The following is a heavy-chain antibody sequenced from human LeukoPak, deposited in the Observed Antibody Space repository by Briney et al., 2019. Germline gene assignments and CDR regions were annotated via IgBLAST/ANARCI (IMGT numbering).Heavy chain of an antibody. J-gene: IGHJ6*02. Sequence: PGGSLRLPCAASGFTFSSYEMNWVRQAPGKGLEWVSYISSSGSTIYYADSVKGRFTISRDNAKNSLYLQMNSLRAEDTAVYYCARDGIAAAGSYYYGMDFWGQGTTVTVSS. D-gene: IGHD6-13*01. CDR3: ARDGIAAAGSYYYGMDF. V-gene: IGHV3-48*03. CDR1: GFTFSSYE. CDR2: ISSSGSTI.